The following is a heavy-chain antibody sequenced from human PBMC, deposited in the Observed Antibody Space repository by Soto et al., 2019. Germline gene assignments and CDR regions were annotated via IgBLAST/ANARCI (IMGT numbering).Heavy chain of an antibody. Sequence: SLRLSCAASGFTFSSYEMNWVRQAPGKGLEWVSYISSSGSTIYYADSVKGRFTISRDNAKNSLYLQMNSLRAEDTAVYYCARVGGYDSPDAPDYWGQGTLVTVSS. D-gene: IGHD5-12*01. V-gene: IGHV3-48*03. CDR3: ARVGGYDSPDAPDY. CDR2: ISSSGSTI. J-gene: IGHJ4*02. CDR1: GFTFSSYE.